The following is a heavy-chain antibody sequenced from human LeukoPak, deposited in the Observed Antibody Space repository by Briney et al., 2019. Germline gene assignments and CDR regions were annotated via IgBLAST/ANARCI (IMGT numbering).Heavy chain of an antibody. CDR2: FYYSGST. V-gene: IGHV4-59*08. CDR3: ARRATMVRGVII. CDR1: GGSISSYY. J-gene: IGHJ4*02. Sequence: SETLSLTCTVSGGSISSYYWSWIRQPPGKGLGWIGHFYYSGSTNYNPSLKSRVTISVDTSKNQFSLKLSSVPAADTAVYYCARRATMVRGVIIWGQGTLVTVSS. D-gene: IGHD3-10*01.